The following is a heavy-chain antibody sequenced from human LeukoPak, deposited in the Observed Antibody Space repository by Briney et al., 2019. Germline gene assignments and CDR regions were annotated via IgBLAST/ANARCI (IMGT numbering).Heavy chain of an antibody. CDR2: ITNNGGST. J-gene: IGHJ4*02. D-gene: IGHD3-22*01. Sequence: GGSLRLSCSASGFTFSDYAMHWVRQAPGKGLEYVSAITNNGGSTYYANSVKGRFTISRDNSKNTLYLQMGSRRTEDMAVYYCARSKSGSGYSGTDYWGQGTLVTVSS. CDR3: ARSKSGSGYSGTDY. CDR1: GFTFSDYA. V-gene: IGHV3-64*01.